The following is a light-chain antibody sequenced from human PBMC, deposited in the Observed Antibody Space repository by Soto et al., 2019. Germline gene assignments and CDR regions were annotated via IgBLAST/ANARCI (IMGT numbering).Light chain of an antibody. J-gene: IGKJ2*01. V-gene: IGKV1-5*03. CDR3: QQYNSIPYT. Sequence: DIQMTQSPPTLSSSVGDRVTITCRASQSISSWLAWYQQKPGKAPKLLIYKASSLESGVPSRFSGSGSGTEFTLTISSLQPDDFATYYCQQYNSIPYTFGQGTKLEIK. CDR2: KAS. CDR1: QSISSW.